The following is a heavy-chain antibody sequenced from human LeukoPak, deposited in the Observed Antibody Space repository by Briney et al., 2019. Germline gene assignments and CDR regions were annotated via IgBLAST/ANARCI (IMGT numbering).Heavy chain of an antibody. Sequence: SETLSLTCTVSGGSISSTGYYWGWIRQPPGKGLEWVGSIYYSGSTYYNPSLKSRVTISADTSKNQFSLNLNSMTAADTAVYYCAKNGQSGFSFDPWGQGTLVTVSS. V-gene: IGHV4-39*07. J-gene: IGHJ5*02. D-gene: IGHD3-3*01. CDR3: AKNGQSGFSFDP. CDR1: GGSISSTGYY. CDR2: IYYSGST.